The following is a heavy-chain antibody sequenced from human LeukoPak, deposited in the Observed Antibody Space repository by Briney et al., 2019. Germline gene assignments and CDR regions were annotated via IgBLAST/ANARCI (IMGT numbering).Heavy chain of an antibody. V-gene: IGHV4-39*01. Sequence: SETLSLTCTVSGGSISSTSYYWGWIRQPPGKGLESIAVIHYSGITYYNPSLWSRVTISIDTSKNQFSLKLRSVTAADTAVYYCASAYCDTGICYTGSFDRWGQGTLVTVSS. D-gene: IGHD2-21*01. CDR1: GGSISSTSYY. CDR3: ASAYCDTGICYTGSFDR. CDR2: IHYSGIT. J-gene: IGHJ5*02.